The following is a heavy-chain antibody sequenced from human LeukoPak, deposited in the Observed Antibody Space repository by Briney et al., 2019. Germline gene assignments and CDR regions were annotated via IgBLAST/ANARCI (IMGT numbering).Heavy chain of an antibody. J-gene: IGHJ4*02. CDR2: IYHSGST. D-gene: IGHD2-2*01. Sequence: SETLSLTCTVSGYSISSGYYWGWIRQPPGKGLEWIGSIYHSGSTYYNPSLNSRVTISVDTSKNQSSLKLSSVTAADTAVYYCARTRIVVPAANTVITRVAAAHPIDYWGQGTLVTVSS. V-gene: IGHV4-38-2*02. CDR1: GYSISSGYY. CDR3: ARTRIVVPAANTVITRVAAAHPIDY.